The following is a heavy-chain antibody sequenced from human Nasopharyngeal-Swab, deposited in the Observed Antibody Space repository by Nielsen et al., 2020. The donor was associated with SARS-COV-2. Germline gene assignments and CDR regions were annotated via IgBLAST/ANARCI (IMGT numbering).Heavy chain of an antibody. CDR2: INHSGST. V-gene: IGHV4-34*01. CDR3: ARGAHSSSSGVGNWFDP. Sequence: WIRQPPGKGLEWIGEINHSGSTNYNPSLKSRVTISVDTSKNQFSLKLSSVTAADTAVYYCARGAHSSSSGVGNWFDPWGPGTLVTASS. J-gene: IGHJ5*02. D-gene: IGHD6-6*01.